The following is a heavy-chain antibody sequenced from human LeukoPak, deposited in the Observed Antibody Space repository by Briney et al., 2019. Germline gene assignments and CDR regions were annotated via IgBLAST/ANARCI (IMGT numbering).Heavy chain of an antibody. D-gene: IGHD2-21*02. J-gene: IGHJ4*02. V-gene: IGHV3-48*03. CDR1: GFTFSSYE. CDR2: ISSSGSTI. CDR3: ATQSAHIVVVTAQFDY. Sequence: GGSLRLSCAASGFTFSSYEMNWVRQAPGKGLEWVSYISSSGSTIYYADSVKGRFTISRDNAKDSLYLQMNSLRAEDTAVYYCATQSAHIVVVTAQFDYWGQGTLVTVSS.